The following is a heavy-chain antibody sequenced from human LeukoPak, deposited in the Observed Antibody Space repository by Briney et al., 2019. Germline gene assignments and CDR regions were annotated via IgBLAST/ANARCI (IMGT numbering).Heavy chain of an antibody. D-gene: IGHD6-19*01. Sequence: HPGGSLRFSCAASGFTFSRFWMNWVRQAPGKGLEWVANIKQDGGEKHYVDSVKGRFTISGDNAKNSLYLQMNSLRAEDTAVYYCASGSGWLIENWGQGTLVTVSS. CDR2: IKQDGGEK. V-gene: IGHV3-7*01. CDR3: ASGSGWLIEN. J-gene: IGHJ4*02. CDR1: GFTFSRFW.